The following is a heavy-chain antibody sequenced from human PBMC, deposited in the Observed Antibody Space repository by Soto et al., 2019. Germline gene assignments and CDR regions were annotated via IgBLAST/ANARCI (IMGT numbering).Heavy chain of an antibody. V-gene: IGHV3-7*01. CDR2: IKEDGSVK. Sequence: GGSLRLSCAAIGFSLRSDWMAWVRQIPGKGLEFVANIKEDGSVKNYVDSVKGRFSISRDNDKNSLYLQMNSLRAEDTAVYYCGTDRWGGALDMWGQGTTGTVSS. CDR3: GTDRWGGALDM. J-gene: IGHJ3*02. CDR1: GFSLRSDW. D-gene: IGHD3-10*01.